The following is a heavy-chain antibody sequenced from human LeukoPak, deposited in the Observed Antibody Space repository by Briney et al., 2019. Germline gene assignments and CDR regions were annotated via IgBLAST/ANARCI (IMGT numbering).Heavy chain of an antibody. V-gene: IGHV3-48*03. CDR3: ARDQGYSGYPGNYYYYGMDV. J-gene: IGHJ6*04. CDR1: GFTFSSYE. CDR2: ISSSGSTI. D-gene: IGHD5-12*01. Sequence: PGGSLRLSCAASGFTFSSYEMNWVRQAPGKGLEWVSYISSSGSTIYYADSVKGRFTISRDNAKNSLYLQMNSLRAEDTAVYYSARDQGYSGYPGNYYYYGMDVWGKGTTVTVSS.